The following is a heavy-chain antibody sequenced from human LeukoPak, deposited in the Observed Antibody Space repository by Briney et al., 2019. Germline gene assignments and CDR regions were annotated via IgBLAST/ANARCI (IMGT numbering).Heavy chain of an antibody. CDR1: GGSFSGYY. CDR3: ARVYCSGGSCPY. Sequence: SETLSLTCAVYGGSFSGYYWSWIRQPPGKGLEWIGEINHSGSTNYNPSLKSRVTISVDTSKNQFSLKLSSVTAADTAAYYCARVYCSGGSCPYWGQGTLVTVSS. D-gene: IGHD2-15*01. CDR2: INHSGST. J-gene: IGHJ4*02. V-gene: IGHV4-34*01.